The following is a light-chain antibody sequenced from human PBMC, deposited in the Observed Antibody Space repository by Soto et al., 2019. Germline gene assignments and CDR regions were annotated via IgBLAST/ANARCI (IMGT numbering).Light chain of an antibody. CDR3: QQYGSSGT. CDR2: DST. Sequence: VLTQSPATLSLSPGERATLSCRASQSIHTSLAWYQQKPGQPPRLVVYDSTLRANGVPDRFGGSRSGTEFTLTISRLEPEDFAVYYCQQYGSSGTFGQGTKVDIK. CDR1: QSIHTS. V-gene: IGKV3-20*01. J-gene: IGKJ1*01.